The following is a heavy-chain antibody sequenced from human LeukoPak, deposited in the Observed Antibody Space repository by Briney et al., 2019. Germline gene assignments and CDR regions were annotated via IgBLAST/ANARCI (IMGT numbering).Heavy chain of an antibody. J-gene: IGHJ4*02. D-gene: IGHD2-2*01. Sequence: GGSLRLSCAASGFPYSSYAMHWVRQAPGRGLEWVAGISYEDNEYYADSVKGRFTISRDNSKNTLYLQMNSLRAEDTAVYYCAKGDTVVVPAAFFDYWGQGTLVTVSS. CDR3: AKGDTVVVPAAFFDY. CDR2: ISYEDNE. CDR1: GFPYSSYA. V-gene: IGHV3-30*18.